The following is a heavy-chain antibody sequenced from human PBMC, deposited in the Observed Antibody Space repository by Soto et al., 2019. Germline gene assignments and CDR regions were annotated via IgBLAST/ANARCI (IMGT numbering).Heavy chain of an antibody. CDR3: AAGREYYYDSSGYYYYYGMDV. J-gene: IGHJ6*02. Sequence: SVKVSCKASGYTFTSYGISWVRQAPGQGLEWMGWISAYNGNTNYAQKLQGRVTMTTDTSTSTAYMELRSLRSDDTAVYYCAAGREYYYDSSGYYYYYGMDVWGQGTTVTVSS. D-gene: IGHD3-22*01. V-gene: IGHV1-18*04. CDR2: ISAYNGNT. CDR1: GYTFTSYG.